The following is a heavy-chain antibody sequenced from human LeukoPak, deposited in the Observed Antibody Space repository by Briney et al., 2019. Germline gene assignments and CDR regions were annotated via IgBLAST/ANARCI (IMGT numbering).Heavy chain of an antibody. CDR2: IYYRGNT. V-gene: IGHV4-39*07. J-gene: IGHJ4*02. D-gene: IGHD6-19*01. CDR1: GGSISSSSYY. Sequence: SETLSLTCTVSGGSISSSSYYWGWIRQPPGKGLEWIGSIYYRGNTYYNPSLKSRVTMSVDTSKNQFSLKLSSVTAADTAVYYCAREYLGDSGWNYWGQGTLVTVSS. CDR3: AREYLGDSGWNY.